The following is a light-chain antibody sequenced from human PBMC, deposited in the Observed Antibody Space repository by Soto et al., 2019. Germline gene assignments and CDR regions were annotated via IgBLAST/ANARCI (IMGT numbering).Light chain of an antibody. V-gene: IGKV3-11*01. CDR3: QQRSGWPLT. Sequence: EIVLTQSPATLSLSPGERAALSCRASQGVSRFLAWYQQKPGQAPRLLNYDASNRATGIPARFSGSGSGTDFTLTINNLEPEDFAVYYCQQRSGWPLTFGGGTKVEIK. J-gene: IGKJ4*01. CDR1: QGVSRF. CDR2: DAS.